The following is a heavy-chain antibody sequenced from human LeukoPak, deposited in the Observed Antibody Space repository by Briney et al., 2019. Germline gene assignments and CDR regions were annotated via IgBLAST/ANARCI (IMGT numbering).Heavy chain of an antibody. D-gene: IGHD3-22*01. CDR1: GGSISSFY. V-gene: IGHV4-59*01. J-gene: IGHJ4*02. CDR3: ARDSSGYYFQFDD. Sequence: SETLSLTCTVSGGSISSFYWSWIRQPPGKGLEWIGYMSYSGTTKYNPSLKSRLTISMDTSKNQFSLKLSSVTAADTAVYYCARDSSGYYFQFDDWGQGTLVTVSS. CDR2: MSYSGTT.